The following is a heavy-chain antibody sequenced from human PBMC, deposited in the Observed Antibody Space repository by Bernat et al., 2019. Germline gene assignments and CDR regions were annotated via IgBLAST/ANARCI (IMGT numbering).Heavy chain of an antibody. Sequence: EVQLVQSGAEVKKPGESLRISCKGSGYSFTRYLISWVRQMPGKGLEWMGRIDPSDSYTNYSPSFQGNVTISADKSISTAYLQWSSLKASDTAMYYCARGGYSGYDFGYWGQGTLVTVSS. CDR1: GYSFTRYL. CDR3: ARGGYSGYDFGY. D-gene: IGHD5-12*01. J-gene: IGHJ4*02. CDR2: IDPSDSYT. V-gene: IGHV5-10-1*03.